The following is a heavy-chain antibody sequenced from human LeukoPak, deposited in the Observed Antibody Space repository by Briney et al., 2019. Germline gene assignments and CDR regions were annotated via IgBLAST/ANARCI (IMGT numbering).Heavy chain of an antibody. D-gene: IGHD3-10*01. J-gene: IGHJ4*02. Sequence: GASVKVSCKTSGYNSDANRITWVRQAPGQGLEWMGSVSAYRDNTDYAQKFRGRVTMGTDTSTSTAYMELRSLRSDDTAVYYCARDASGLDSWGQGTLVTVSS. CDR2: VSAYRDNT. V-gene: IGHV1-18*01. CDR1: GYNSDANR. CDR3: ARDASGLDS.